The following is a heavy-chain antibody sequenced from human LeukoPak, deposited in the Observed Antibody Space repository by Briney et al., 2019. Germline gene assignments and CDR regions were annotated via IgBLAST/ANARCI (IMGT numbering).Heavy chain of an antibody. V-gene: IGHV4-34*01. CDR1: GGSFSGYY. D-gene: IGHD3-10*01. CDR2: INHSGST. CDR3: ARPYGSGSYYNAVVSLDY. Sequence: SETLSLTCAVYGGSFSGYYWSWIRQPPGKGLEWIGEINHSGSTNYTPSLKSRVTISVDTSKNQFSLKLSSVTAADTAVYYCARPYGSGSYYNAVVSLDYWGQGTLVTVSS. J-gene: IGHJ4*02.